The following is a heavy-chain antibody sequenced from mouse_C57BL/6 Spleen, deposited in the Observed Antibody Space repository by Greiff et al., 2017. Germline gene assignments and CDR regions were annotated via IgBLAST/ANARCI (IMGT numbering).Heavy chain of an antibody. CDR1: GFTFTDYY. J-gene: IGHJ4*01. V-gene: IGHV7-3*01. CDR2: IRNKANGYTT. Sequence: EVKVVESGGGLVQPGGSLSLSCAASGFTFTDYYMSWVRQPPGKALEWLGFIRNKANGYTTEYSASVKGRFTISRDNSQSILYLQMNALRAEDSATYYCARYISDYDYDENAMDYWGQGTSVTVSS. CDR3: ARYISDYDYDENAMDY. D-gene: IGHD2-4*01.